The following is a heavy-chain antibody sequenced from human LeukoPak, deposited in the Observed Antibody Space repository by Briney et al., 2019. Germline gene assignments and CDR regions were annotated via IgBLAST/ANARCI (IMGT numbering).Heavy chain of an antibody. CDR2: IYPGDSDT. J-gene: IGHJ4*02. V-gene: IGHV5-51*01. Sequence: GESLKISCKGSGYSFTSYWIGWVRQMPGKGLELMGSIYPGDSDTRYSPSFQGQVTISADKSITAAYLQWSGLKASDTAMYYCARRIAGGGIDYWGQGTLVTVSS. CDR1: GYSFTSYW. CDR3: ARRIAGGGIDY. D-gene: IGHD6-13*01.